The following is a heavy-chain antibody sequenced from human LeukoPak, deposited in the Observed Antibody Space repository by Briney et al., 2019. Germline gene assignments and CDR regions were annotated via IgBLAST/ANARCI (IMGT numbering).Heavy chain of an antibody. Sequence: GGSLRLSCAASGFTFSTYGMHWVRQAPGKGLEWVALIWYDGSNDYYADSVKGRYTISRDNSKNTLYLQMNSLRAKDPAVYYCAWFPTYGYTTTWYLDYWGQGTLVTVSS. V-gene: IGHV3-33*01. CDR3: AWFPTYGYTTTWYLDY. CDR2: IWYDGSND. J-gene: IGHJ4*02. CDR1: GFTFSTYG. D-gene: IGHD6-13*01.